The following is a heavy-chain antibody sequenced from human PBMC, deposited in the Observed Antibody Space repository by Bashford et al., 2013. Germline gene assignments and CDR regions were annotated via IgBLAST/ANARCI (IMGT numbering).Heavy chain of an antibody. V-gene: IGHV3-53*01. D-gene: IGHD2-15*01. CDR3: ARSGGYCSGGSCPPPDAFDI. J-gene: IGHJ3*02. CDR1: GFTVSSNY. CDR2: IYSGGST. Sequence: GSLRLSCAASGFTVSSNYMSWVRQAPRGRGWRWVSVIYSGGSTYYADSVKGRFTISRDNSKNTLYLQMNSLRAEDTAVYYCARSGGYCSGGSCPPPDAFDIWGQGTMVTVSS.